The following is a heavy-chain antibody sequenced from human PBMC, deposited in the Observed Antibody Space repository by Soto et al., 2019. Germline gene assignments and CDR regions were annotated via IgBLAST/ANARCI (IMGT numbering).Heavy chain of an antibody. V-gene: IGHV3-53*02. CDR3: ARDPPATRHGMDV. J-gene: IGHJ6*02. CDR2: IYSCGST. CDR1: GFTVSSNY. Sequence: EVQLVETGGGLIQPGGSLRLSCAASGFTVSSNYISWVRQAPGKGLEWVSVIYSCGSTYYADSVRGRFTISRDNSKNTLYLQMKSLRAEDTAVYYCARDPPATRHGMDVWGQGTTVTVSS.